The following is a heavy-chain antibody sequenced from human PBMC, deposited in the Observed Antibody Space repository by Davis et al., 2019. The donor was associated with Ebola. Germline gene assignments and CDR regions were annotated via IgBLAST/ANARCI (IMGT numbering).Heavy chain of an antibody. D-gene: IGHD3-10*01. CDR2: VYYTGIT. CDR1: GGSSSDYY. CDR3: ARTMVRGVLAISA. Sequence: PSELLSLTFPAHGGSSSDYYWTWIRQHPRKGPEWIGYVYYTGITYYNPSLKSRVTISIDTSKHQFSLKLSSVTAADTAVYYCARTMVRGVLAISAWGQGTLVTVSA. J-gene: IGHJ5*02. V-gene: IGHV4-59*06.